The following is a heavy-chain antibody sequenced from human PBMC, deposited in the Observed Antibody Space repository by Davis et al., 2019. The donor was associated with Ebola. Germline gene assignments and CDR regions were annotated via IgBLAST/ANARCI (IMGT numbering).Heavy chain of an antibody. CDR1: GFTFDDYA. J-gene: IGHJ4*02. V-gene: IGHV3-43*02. CDR2: ISGDGGST. D-gene: IGHD2-2*01. Sequence: GSLRLSCAASGFTFDDYAMHWVRQAPGKGLEWVSLISGDGGSTYYADSVKGRFTISRDNSKNSLYLQMNSLRTEDTALYYCARLRIVVVPAAIAGKSKRDYWGQGTLVTVSS. CDR3: ARLRIVVVPAAIAGKSKRDY.